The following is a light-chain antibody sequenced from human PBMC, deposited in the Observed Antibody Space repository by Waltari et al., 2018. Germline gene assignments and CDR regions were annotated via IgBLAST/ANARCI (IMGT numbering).Light chain of an antibody. CDR1: QSVSSN. CDR2: GAS. J-gene: IGKJ4*01. V-gene: IGKV3-15*01. Sequence: IVMTQSPATLSVSPRERATLSCRASQSVSSNLAWYQQKPGQAPRLLIYGASTRATGIPARFSGSGSGTEFTLTISRMQSEDFAVYYCQQYNNWPPTFGGGTKVEIK. CDR3: QQYNNWPPT.